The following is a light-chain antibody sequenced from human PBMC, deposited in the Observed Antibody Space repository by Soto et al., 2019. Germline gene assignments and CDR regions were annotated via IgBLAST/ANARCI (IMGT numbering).Light chain of an antibody. CDR3: QQYGSSPRT. CDR1: QSVTSSY. CDR2: SAS. Sequence: EIVLTQSPVTLCLSPGERATLSCRASQSVTSSYLAWYQQKPGQAPRLLIYSASSRATGIPDRFSGSGSGTDFTLTISRLEPEDFAVYYCQQYGSSPRTFGQGTKVDIK. V-gene: IGKV3-20*01. J-gene: IGKJ1*01.